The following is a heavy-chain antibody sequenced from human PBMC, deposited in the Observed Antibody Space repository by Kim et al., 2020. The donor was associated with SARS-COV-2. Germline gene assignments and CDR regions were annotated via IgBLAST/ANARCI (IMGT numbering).Heavy chain of an antibody. CDR1: GFTFSAYD. J-gene: IGHJ3*01. D-gene: IGHD3-16*01. CDR3: VRDRIGGAFVV. CDR2: ITKSSATI. Sequence: GSLRLSCSTSGFTFSAYDMNWVRQAPGQGLEWLSFITKSSATIYYADSGEGRFTISRDNAKNSLFLQMNSLRDEDTALYYCVRDRIGGAFVVWGQGTMV. V-gene: IGHV3-48*02.